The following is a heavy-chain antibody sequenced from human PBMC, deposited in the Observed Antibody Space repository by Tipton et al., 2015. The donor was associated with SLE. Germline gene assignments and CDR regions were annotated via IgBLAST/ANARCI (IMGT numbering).Heavy chain of an antibody. CDR1: GFTFSSYW. CDR3: AKEGITMIVVVSHPGGMDV. V-gene: IGHV3-74*01. CDR2: INSDGSST. J-gene: IGHJ6*02. D-gene: IGHD3-22*01. Sequence: SLRLSCAASGFTFSSYWMHWVRQAPGKGLVWVSRINSDGSSTSYADSVKGRFTISRDNAKNTLYLQMNSLRAEDTAVYYCAKEGITMIVVVSHPGGMDVWGQGTTVTVSS.